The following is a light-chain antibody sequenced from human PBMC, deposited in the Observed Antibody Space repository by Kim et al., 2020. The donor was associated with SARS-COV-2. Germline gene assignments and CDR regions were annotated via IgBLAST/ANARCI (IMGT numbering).Light chain of an antibody. CDR2: DNN. J-gene: IGLJ3*02. Sequence: GQKVTISCSGSSSNIGNNYVSWYQQHPGTAPKLLIYDNNKRPSGIPDRFSGSKSGTSATLGITGLQTGDEADYYCGTWDSSLSAVFGGGTKLTVL. CDR3: GTWDSSLSAV. V-gene: IGLV1-51*01. CDR1: SSNIGNNY.